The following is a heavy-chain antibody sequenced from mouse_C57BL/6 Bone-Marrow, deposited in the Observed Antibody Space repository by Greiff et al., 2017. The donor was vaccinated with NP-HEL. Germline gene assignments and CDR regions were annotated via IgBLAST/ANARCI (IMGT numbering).Heavy chain of an antibody. CDR2: IWSGGST. Sequence: VKLMESGPGLVQPSQSLSITCTVSGFSLTSYGVHWVRQSPGKGLEWLGVIWSGGSTDYNAAFISRLSISKDNSKSQVFFKMNSLQADDTAIYYCARLPYYYGSSYDWYFDVWGTGTTVTVSS. CDR1: GFSLTSYG. J-gene: IGHJ1*03. CDR3: ARLPYYYGSSYDWYFDV. V-gene: IGHV2-2*01. D-gene: IGHD1-1*01.